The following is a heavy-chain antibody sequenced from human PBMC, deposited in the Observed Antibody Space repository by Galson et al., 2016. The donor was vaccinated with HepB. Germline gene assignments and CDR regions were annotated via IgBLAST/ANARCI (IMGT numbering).Heavy chain of an antibody. CDR1: GFRFSEHY. V-gene: IGHV3-72*01. CDR2: TRNKVSSYTT. D-gene: IGHD2/OR15-2a*01. J-gene: IGHJ3*02. Sequence: SLRLSCAASGFRFSEHYMDWVRQAPGKGLEWVGRTRNKVSSYTTEYAASVKGRFTISRDDSKNSLYLQMNSLKTEDTALYYCARPSGKYSGGFDIWGQGTMVTVAS. CDR3: ARPSGKYSGGFDI.